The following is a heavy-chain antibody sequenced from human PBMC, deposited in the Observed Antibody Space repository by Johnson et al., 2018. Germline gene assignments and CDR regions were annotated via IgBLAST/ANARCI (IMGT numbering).Heavy chain of an antibody. V-gene: IGHV3-53*01. D-gene: IGHD3-16*02. J-gene: IGHJ6*03. Sequence: VQLVQSGGGVVQPGRSLKLSCAASGFTVGTNYMSWVRQAPGKGLDWVSFLHSGGSTYYADSVKGRFPISRDTSKNMLFCQMNSLRVDDTAVDYCARDLRNYHYMDVWGKGTTVTVSS. CDR3: ARDLRNYHYMDV. CDR2: LHSGGST. CDR1: GFTVGTNY.